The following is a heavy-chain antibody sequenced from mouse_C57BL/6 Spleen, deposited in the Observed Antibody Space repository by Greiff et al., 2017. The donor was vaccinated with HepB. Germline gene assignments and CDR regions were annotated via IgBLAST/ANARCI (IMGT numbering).Heavy chain of an antibody. V-gene: IGHV1-42*01. Sequence: VQLKESGPELVKPGASVKISCKASGYSFTGYYMNWVKQSPEKSLEWIGEINPSTGGTTYNQKFKAKATLTVDQSSSTAYMQLKSLTSEDSAVYYCARRGMITFDYWGQGTTLTVSS. D-gene: IGHD2-4*01. J-gene: IGHJ2*01. CDR3: ARRGMITFDY. CDR2: INPSTGGT. CDR1: GYSFTGYY.